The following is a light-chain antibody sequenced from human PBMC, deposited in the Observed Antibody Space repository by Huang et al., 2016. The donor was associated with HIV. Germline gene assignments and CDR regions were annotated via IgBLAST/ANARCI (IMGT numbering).Light chain of an antibody. Sequence: DIQMTQSPFFLSASVGDRVTFNCRASQSISSYLNWYQQKPGKAPELLIYAASNLQSGAPSRFSGSGSGTDFTLTIVSLQPADFATYYCQQTYITPYTFGQGTKLEIK. CDR3: QQTYITPYT. CDR1: QSISSY. V-gene: IGKV1-39*01. J-gene: IGKJ2*01. CDR2: AAS.